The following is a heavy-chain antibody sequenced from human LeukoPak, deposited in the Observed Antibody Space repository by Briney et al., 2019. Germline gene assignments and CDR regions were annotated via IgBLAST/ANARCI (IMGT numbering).Heavy chain of an antibody. CDR3: AKYSSWGGNYYYYYMDV. D-gene: IGHD6-13*01. V-gene: IGHV3-23*01. J-gene: IGHJ6*03. Sequence: SWVRQAPGKGLEWVSAISGSGGSTYYADSVKGRFTISRDNSKNTLYLQMNSLRAEDTAVYYCAKYSSWGGNYYYYYMDVWGKGTTVTVSS. CDR2: ISGSGGST.